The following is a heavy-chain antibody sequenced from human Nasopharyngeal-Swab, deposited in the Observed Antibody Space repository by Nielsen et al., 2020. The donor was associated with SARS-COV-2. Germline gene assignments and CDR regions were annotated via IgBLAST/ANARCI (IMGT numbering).Heavy chain of an antibody. D-gene: IGHD2/OR15-2a*01. J-gene: IGHJ5*02. CDR3: ARGKRSNYFRVSPPNWFDP. Sequence: RQAPGTGLEWIGEINHSGITNYNPSLKSRVTISVDTSKNQFSLKLSSVTAADTAVYYCARGKRSNYFRVSPPNWFDPWGQGTLVTVSS. V-gene: IGHV4-34*01. CDR2: INHSGIT.